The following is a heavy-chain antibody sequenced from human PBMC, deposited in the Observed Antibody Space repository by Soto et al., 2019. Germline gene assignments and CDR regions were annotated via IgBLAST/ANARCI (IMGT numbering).Heavy chain of an antibody. CDR2: INSDGSST. Sequence: EGQLVESGGGLVQPGGSTRLSCAASGFTFRSYWMQWVRQAPGKGLVWVSWINSDGSSTSYADSVKGRFTISRDNAKNTLYLQMNSLRAEDTAVYYCASGGSSLNFDSWGQGTLVTVSS. V-gene: IGHV3-74*01. CDR3: ASGGSSLNFDS. CDR1: GFTFRSYW. D-gene: IGHD6-6*01. J-gene: IGHJ4*02.